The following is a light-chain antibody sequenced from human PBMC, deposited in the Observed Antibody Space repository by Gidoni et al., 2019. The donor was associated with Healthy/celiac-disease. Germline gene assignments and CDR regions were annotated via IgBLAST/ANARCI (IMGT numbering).Light chain of an antibody. CDR3: QAWDSSTVV. J-gene: IGLJ2*01. CDR1: KLGDKY. CDR2: QDS. Sequence: SYELTQPPSVSVSPGQTASITCSGDKLGDKYACWYQQKQGQPPVLVIYQDSTRPSGIPERFSGSNSGNTATLTISGTQAMDEADYYCQAWDSSTVVFGGGTKLTVL. V-gene: IGLV3-1*01.